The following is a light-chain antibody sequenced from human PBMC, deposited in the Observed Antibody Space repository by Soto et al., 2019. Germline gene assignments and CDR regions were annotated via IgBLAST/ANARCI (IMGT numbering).Light chain of an antibody. CDR2: AAS. CDR3: QQSYDTPLT. Sequence: DIQITHSPPSLSASVGDRVTITCRSSQNIRTYLNWYQQKPGKAPKLLIYAASTLQSGVPSRFRGSGSETDFTLTISSLQPEDFATYYCQQSYDTPLTLGGGTKVDIK. V-gene: IGKV1-39*01. CDR1: QNIRTY. J-gene: IGKJ4*01.